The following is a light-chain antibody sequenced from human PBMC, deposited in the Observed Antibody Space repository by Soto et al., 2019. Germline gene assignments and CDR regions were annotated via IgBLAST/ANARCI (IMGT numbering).Light chain of an antibody. Sequence: DFQMTQSPSTLSASVGDRVTITCWASQSIHSWLAWYQQKPGTTPKLPIYRASTLQSGVPSRFAGSGSGTEFTLTINYLQPDVYASYCCQQYNAHPYTFGQGTKLEIK. J-gene: IGKJ2*01. CDR1: QSIHSW. CDR3: QQYNAHPYT. CDR2: RAS. V-gene: IGKV1-5*03.